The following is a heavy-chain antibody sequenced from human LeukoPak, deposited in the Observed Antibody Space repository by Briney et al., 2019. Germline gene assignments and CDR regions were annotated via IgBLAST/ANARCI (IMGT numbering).Heavy chain of an antibody. CDR1: GGSISSYY. D-gene: IGHD5-24*01. CDR3: ARLQSDGSGYFAY. J-gene: IGHJ4*02. CDR2: IYYSGST. Sequence: PSETLSLTCTVSGGSISSYYRNWIRQPPGKGLEWIGYIYYSGSTNYNPSLKSRVTISVDTSKNQFSLRLSSVTAADTAVYYCARLQSDGSGYFAYWGQGTLVTVSS. V-gene: IGHV4-59*08.